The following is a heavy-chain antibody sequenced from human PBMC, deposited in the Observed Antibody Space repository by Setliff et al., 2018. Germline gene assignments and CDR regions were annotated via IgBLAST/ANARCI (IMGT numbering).Heavy chain of an antibody. V-gene: IGHV4-30-4*01. CDR3: ARTHCTTTSCFYFHY. D-gene: IGHD2-2*01. Sequence: PSETLSLTCTVSGASVTSFDYYWSWIRQPPGKGLEYIGHISPGVGTSYSPSLKSRLSISADTSKNQFSLKLTSVTAADTAVYYCARTHCTTTSCFYFHYWGQGTVVTVSS. J-gene: IGHJ4*02. CDR2: ISPGVGT. CDR1: GASVTSFDYY.